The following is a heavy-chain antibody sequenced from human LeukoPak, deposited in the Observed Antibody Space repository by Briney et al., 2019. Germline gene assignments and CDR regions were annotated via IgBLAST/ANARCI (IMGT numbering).Heavy chain of an antibody. CDR2: INWNGSTT. J-gene: IGHJ3*02. CDR3: ARQRGGYNYAFDI. V-gene: IGHV3-20*04. Sequence: PGGSLRLSCAASGFTFDDCSMSWVRHAPGKGLEWVSGINWNGSTTGYADSVKGRFTISRDNAKNSLYLQMNSLRAEDTALYYCARQRGGYNYAFDIWGQGTMVTVSS. D-gene: IGHD5-24*01. CDR1: GFTFDDCS.